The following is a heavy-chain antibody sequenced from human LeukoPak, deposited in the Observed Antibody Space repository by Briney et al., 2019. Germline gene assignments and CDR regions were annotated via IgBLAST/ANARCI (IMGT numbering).Heavy chain of an antibody. CDR1: GGSLTSGGSS. CDR3: ARVSINYYYGMDV. Sequence: PSQTLSLTCTVSGGSLTSGGSSWTWIRQPPGKGLEWIGYIYYSGSTNYNPSLKSRVTISVDTSKNQFSLKLSSVTAADTAVYYCARVSINYYYGMDVWGQGTTVTVSS. V-gene: IGHV4-61*08. CDR2: IYYSGST. D-gene: IGHD3-3*02. J-gene: IGHJ6*02.